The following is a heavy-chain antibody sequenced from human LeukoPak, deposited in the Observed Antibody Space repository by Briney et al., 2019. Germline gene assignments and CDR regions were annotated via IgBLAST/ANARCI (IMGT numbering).Heavy chain of an antibody. CDR1: GFTFSSYW. V-gene: IGHV3-48*02. Sequence: PGGSLRLSCAASGFTFSSYWMSWVRQAPGKGLEWISYISSSSSAMYYADSVKGRFTISRDNAKDSLYLQMSSLRDEDTAVYYCAQKGGTDHWGQGTLVTVSS. J-gene: IGHJ4*02. CDR2: ISSSSSAM. D-gene: IGHD2-15*01. CDR3: AQKGGTDH.